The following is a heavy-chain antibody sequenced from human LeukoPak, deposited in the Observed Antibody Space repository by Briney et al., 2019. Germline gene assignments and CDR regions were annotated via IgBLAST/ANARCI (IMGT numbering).Heavy chain of an antibody. V-gene: IGHV3-23*03. CDR3: TRSGYRHPYHFDS. CDR1: GFTFTSYA. J-gene: IGHJ4*02. D-gene: IGHD3-22*01. CDR2: LYTGGGT. Sequence: GGSLRLSSAASGFTFTSYAMSWARQAPGKGREWVSVLYTGGGTDHADSVKGRFTTSRENPKNTLSLQMNSLRVEDTAIYYCTRSGYRHPYHFDSWGQGTLVIVSS.